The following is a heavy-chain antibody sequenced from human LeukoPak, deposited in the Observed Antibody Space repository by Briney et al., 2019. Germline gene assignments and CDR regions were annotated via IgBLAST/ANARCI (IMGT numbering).Heavy chain of an antibody. J-gene: IGHJ4*02. CDR1: GYTFTSYY. Sequence: ASVKVSCTASGYTFTSYYMHWVRQAPGQGLEWMGIINPSGGSTSYAQKLQGRVTMTTDTSTSTAYMELRSLRSDDTAVYYCARTRGYYDYVWGSYRLSFLDYWGQGTLVTVSS. CDR2: INPSGGST. CDR3: ARTRGYYDYVWGSYRLSFLDY. V-gene: IGHV1-46*01. D-gene: IGHD3-16*02.